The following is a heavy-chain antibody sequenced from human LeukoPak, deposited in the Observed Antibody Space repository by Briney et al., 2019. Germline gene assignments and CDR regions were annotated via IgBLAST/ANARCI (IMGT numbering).Heavy chain of an antibody. Sequence: SGTLSLTCAVSGGSIKSNNWWSWVRQPPGKGLEWIGEIYHSGSTNYNPSLESRVTVSVDKSKNQFSLDLTSVTAADTAVYYCARAYGNYDYWGQGTLVTVSS. CDR1: GGSIKSNNW. CDR3: ARAYGNYDY. J-gene: IGHJ4*02. V-gene: IGHV4-4*02. CDR2: IYHSGST. D-gene: IGHD4-17*01.